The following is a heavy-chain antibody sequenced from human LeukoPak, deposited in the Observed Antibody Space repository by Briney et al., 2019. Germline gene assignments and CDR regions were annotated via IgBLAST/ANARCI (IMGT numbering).Heavy chain of an antibody. Sequence: PGGSLRLSCAASGFTFRSYGMHWVRQAPGKGLEWVAVISYDGSNKYYADSVKGRFTISRDNSKNTLYLQMNSLRAEDTAVYYCAKDLYLTGYSFDYWGQGTLVTVSS. CDR1: GFTFRSYG. D-gene: IGHD3-9*01. V-gene: IGHV3-30*18. CDR2: ISYDGSNK. J-gene: IGHJ4*02. CDR3: AKDLYLTGYSFDY.